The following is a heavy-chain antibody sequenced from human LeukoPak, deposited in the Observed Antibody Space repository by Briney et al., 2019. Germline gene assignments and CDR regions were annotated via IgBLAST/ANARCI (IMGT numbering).Heavy chain of an antibody. V-gene: IGHV1-46*01. Sequence: ASVKVSCKASGYTFTNYYMHWVRQAPGQGLEWMGIINPSGGSTSYAQNFQGRVTMTRDTSTSTVYMELNSLRSEDTAVYYCARDGYNYGDVAFDIWGQGTMVTVSS. CDR3: ARDGYNYGDVAFDI. D-gene: IGHD5-24*01. CDR1: GYTFTNYY. J-gene: IGHJ3*02. CDR2: INPSGGST.